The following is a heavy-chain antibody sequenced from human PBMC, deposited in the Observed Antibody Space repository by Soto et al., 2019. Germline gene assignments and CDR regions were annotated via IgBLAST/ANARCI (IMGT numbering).Heavy chain of an antibody. D-gene: IGHD5-18*01. J-gene: IGHJ3*02. V-gene: IGHV3-23*01. Sequence: EVQLLESGGGLVQPGGSLRLSCAASRFTFSSYTMRWVRQAPGMGLEWVSGISGSGGSTYYADFVKGRFTISRDNYKNTLHLLMNSLRAEDTAVYYCARVRGDSYGYDAFDMWGKGTMVTVSS. CDR2: ISGSGGST. CDR1: RFTFSSYT. CDR3: ARVRGDSYGYDAFDM.